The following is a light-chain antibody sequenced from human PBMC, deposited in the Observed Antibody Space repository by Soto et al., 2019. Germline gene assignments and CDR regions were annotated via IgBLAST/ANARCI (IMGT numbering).Light chain of an antibody. V-gene: IGLV1-51*01. CDR2: DNN. CDR3: ATWDGSLPGEV. Sequence: QSVLTQSPSVSAAPGQKVTISCSGSSSNIGNTYLSWYQQLPGTAPKLLIYDNNKRPSGIPDRFSGSKSGTSGTLDITGLQTGDEADYYCATWDGSLPGEVFGGGTKLTVL. J-gene: IGLJ2*01. CDR1: SSNIGNTY.